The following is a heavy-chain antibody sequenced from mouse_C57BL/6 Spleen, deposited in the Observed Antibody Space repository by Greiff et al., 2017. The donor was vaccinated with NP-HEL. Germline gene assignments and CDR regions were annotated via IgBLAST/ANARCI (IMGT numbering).Heavy chain of an antibody. V-gene: IGHV1-55*01. CDR1: GYTFTSYW. J-gene: IGHJ3*01. CDR2: IYPGSGST. Sequence: QVQLQQPGAELVKPGASVKMSCKASGYTFTSYWITWVKQRPGQGLEWIGDIYPGSGSTNYNEKFKSKATLTVDTSSSTAYMQLSSLTSEDSAVYYCARSENSSGYLCAYWGQGTLVTVSA. CDR3: ARSENSSGYLCAY. D-gene: IGHD3-2*02.